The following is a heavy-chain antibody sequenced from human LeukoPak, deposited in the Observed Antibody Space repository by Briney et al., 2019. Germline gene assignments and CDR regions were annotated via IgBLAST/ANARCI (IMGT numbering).Heavy chain of an antibody. D-gene: IGHD2-2*01. CDR2: IIPIFGTA. V-gene: IGHV1-69*13. J-gene: IGHJ5*02. CDR1: GGTFSSYA. Sequence: SVKVSCKASGGTFSSYAISWVRQAPGQGLEWMGGIIPIFGTANYAQKFQGRVTITADESTSTAYMELSSLRSEDTAVYYCARALADIVVVPAAMGWFDPWGQGTLVTVSS. CDR3: ARALADIVVVPAAMGWFDP.